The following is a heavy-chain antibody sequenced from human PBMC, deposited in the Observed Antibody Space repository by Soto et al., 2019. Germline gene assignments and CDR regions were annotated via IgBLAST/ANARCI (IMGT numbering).Heavy chain of an antibody. V-gene: IGHV3-21*01. J-gene: IGHJ4*01. D-gene: IGHD3-22*01. CDR1: GFTFSSYS. CDR2: ISSSSSYI. CDR3: ARDSLRFTMIVVVPFDY. Sequence: EVQLVESGGGLVKPGGSLRLSCAASGFTFSSYSMNWVRQAPGKGLEWVSSISSSSSYIYYADSVKGRFTISRDNAKNSLYLQMNSLRGEDTAVYYCARDSLRFTMIVVVPFDYWGQGTLVTVST.